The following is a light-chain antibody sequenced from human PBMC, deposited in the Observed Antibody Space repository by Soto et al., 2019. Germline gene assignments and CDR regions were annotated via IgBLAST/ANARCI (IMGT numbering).Light chain of an antibody. CDR2: EVN. Sequence: QSVLTQPSSLSWSPGHSITISYTGTSSDIWAYDYVSWFQQHPGKAPKLMISEVNHRPSGFSNLFSGCKSGNTAYLTISGLQVEDEAEYFCFSSTTTRTHVFGTGTKGTVL. CDR3: FSSTTTRTHV. J-gene: IGLJ1*01. CDR1: SSDIWAYDY. V-gene: IGLV2-14*01.